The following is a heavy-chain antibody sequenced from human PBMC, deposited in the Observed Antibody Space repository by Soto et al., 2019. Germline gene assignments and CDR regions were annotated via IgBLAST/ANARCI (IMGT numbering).Heavy chain of an antibody. D-gene: IGHD3-10*01. J-gene: IGHJ6*02. V-gene: IGHV4-39*01. CDR1: GGSISSSKNY. CDR2: ISYSGST. CDR3: SRRYSFGSGKYRVDV. Sequence: SETLSLTCTVSGGSISSSKNYWGWIRQPPGKGLEWIGTISYSGSTYYNPSLNGRVIISVDTSKNQFSLKLSSLTAADTAVYYCSRRYSFGSGKYRVDVWGQGTMVTVSS.